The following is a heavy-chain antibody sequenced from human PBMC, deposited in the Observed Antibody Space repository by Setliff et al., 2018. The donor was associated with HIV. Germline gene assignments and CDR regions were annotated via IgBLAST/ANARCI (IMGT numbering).Heavy chain of an antibody. CDR3: ARVPFGDFWRGSSFDI. Sequence: PSETLSLTCTVSGDSIRSHYWSWIRQPPGKGLEWIGCIYFSGSTNYNPSLKSRVTISLDTSMIRFSLSLNSVTAADTAVYYCARVPFGDFWRGSSFDIWGQGTMVTVSS. CDR1: GDSIRSHY. D-gene: IGHD3-3*01. CDR2: IYFSGST. V-gene: IGHV4-59*11. J-gene: IGHJ3*02.